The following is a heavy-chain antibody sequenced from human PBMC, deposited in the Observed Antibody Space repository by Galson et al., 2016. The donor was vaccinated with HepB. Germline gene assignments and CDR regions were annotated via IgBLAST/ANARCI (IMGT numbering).Heavy chain of an antibody. CDR1: GGTISGYY. CDR2: IYASGST. CDR3: ARPLPNHEVFDN. V-gene: IGHV4-4*08. Sequence: SETLSLTCTVSGGTISGYYWSWIRQPPGKGLEWIAYIYASGSTSHNPSLKSPATISIDTSKNQFSLKLSSLTAAETAVYYCARPLPNHEVFDNWGQGTLVTVSS. J-gene: IGHJ4*02.